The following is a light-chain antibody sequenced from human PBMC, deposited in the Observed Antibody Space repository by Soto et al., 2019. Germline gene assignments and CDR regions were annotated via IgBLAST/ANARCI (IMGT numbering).Light chain of an antibody. Sequence: DIQLTQSPSFLSASVEDRVTISCRASYDISSSLAWYQQEPGKPPKLLIYDSSTLQTGVPSRFTGSGSGRKDTLTISGLQGGDFATYFGQQLRHDPCTMGQGTKLEL. V-gene: IGKV1-9*01. CDR3: QQLRHDPCT. J-gene: IGKJ2*02. CDR2: DSS. CDR1: YDISSS.